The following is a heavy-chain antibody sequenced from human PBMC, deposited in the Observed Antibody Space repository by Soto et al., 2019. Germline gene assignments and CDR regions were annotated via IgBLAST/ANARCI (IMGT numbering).Heavy chain of an antibody. CDR1: GYTFTSYA. CDR3: ARSVAPYYFDD. Sequence: ASVKVSCKASGYTFTSYAMHWVRQAPGQRLEWMGWINAGNGNTKYSQKFQGRVAITRDTSASTAYMELSSLRSEDTAAYYCARSVAPYYFDDWGQGTLVPVSS. V-gene: IGHV1-3*01. CDR2: INAGNGNT. J-gene: IGHJ4*02. D-gene: IGHD2-15*01.